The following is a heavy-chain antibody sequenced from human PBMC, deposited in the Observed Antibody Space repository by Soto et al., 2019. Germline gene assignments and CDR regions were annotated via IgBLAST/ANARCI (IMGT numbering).Heavy chain of an antibody. CDR2: IHYSGST. D-gene: IGHD4-4*01. CDR3: ARHSYYSNPLRFDP. Sequence: SETLSLTCTVSGGSISSSSYYWGWIRQPPGKGPEWIGNIHYSGSTNYNPSLKSRVTISVDTSKNQFSLRLSSVTAAETAVYYCARHSYYSNPLRFDPWGQGTLVTVSS. J-gene: IGHJ5*02. V-gene: IGHV4-39*01. CDR1: GGSISSSSYY.